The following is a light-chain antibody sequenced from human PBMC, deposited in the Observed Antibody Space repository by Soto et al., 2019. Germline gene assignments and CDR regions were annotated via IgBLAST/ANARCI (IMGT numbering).Light chain of an antibody. CDR2: EGS. CDR1: SSDVGTYNL. J-gene: IGLJ2*01. CDR3: CSYAGSSTRVV. V-gene: IGLV2-23*01. Sequence: QSALTQPASVSGSPGQSITISCTGTSSDVGTYNLVSWYQHHPGKAPKLMIYEGSKRPSGVSNRFSGYKYCNTASLTISGLQAEDEADYYCCSYAGSSTRVVFGGGTKFTVL.